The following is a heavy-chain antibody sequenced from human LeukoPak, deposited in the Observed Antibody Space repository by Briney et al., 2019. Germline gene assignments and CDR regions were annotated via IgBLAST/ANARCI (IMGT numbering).Heavy chain of an antibody. Sequence: GGXLRLSCAASGFTFSSYAMSWVRQAPGKGLEWVSSISGSGTSSYYADSVKGRFTISRDNSKNTLYVQMNSLRVEDTAVYYCAKDKGFDPWGQGTLVTVSS. CDR2: ISGSGTSS. V-gene: IGHV3-23*01. J-gene: IGHJ5*02. CDR3: AKDKGFDP. CDR1: GFTFSSYA.